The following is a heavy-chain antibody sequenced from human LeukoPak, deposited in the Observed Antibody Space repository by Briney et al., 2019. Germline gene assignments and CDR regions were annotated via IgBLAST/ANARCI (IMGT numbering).Heavy chain of an antibody. CDR1: GGSISSGGYS. CDR3: ARGAIQLNYYYGMDV. D-gene: IGHD5-18*01. Sequence: SETLSLTCAVSGGSISSGGYSWSWIRQPPGKGLEWIGYIYHSGSTYYNPSLKSRVTISVDRSKNQFSLKLSSVTAADTAVYYCARGAIQLNYYYGMDVWGQGTTVTVSS. V-gene: IGHV4-30-2*01. J-gene: IGHJ6*02. CDR2: IYHSGST.